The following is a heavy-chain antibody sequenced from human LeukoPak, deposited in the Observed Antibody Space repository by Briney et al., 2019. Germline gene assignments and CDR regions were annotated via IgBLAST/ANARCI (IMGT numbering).Heavy chain of an antibody. CDR2: INADGRSI. J-gene: IGHJ4*02. Sequence: GGSLRLSCVASGFALSSFWMHWVRQAPGKGLVWVSRINADGRSISYADAVQGRFTISRDNAKSTVFLQMNSLTADDTAVYFCARDFAPPVYYDNDGYYDYWGQGTLVTVSS. D-gene: IGHD3-22*01. V-gene: IGHV3-74*01. CDR1: GFALSSFW. CDR3: ARDFAPPVYYDNDGYYDY.